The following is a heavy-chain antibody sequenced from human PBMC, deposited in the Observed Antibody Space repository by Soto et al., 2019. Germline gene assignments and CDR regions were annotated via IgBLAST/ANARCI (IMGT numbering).Heavy chain of an antibody. V-gene: IGHV1-3*05. J-gene: IGHJ4*02. D-gene: IGHD6-19*01. CDR1: GYTFTGYA. CDR3: ARAVAVPADFDY. CDR2: INAGNGNT. Sequence: QVQLVQSGAEEKKPGASVKVSCKAPGYTFTGYAMHWVRQAPGQRLEWVGWINAGNGNTKYSQKFQGRVTITRDTSASTAYMELSSLRSEDTAVYYCARAVAVPADFDYWGQGTLVTVSS.